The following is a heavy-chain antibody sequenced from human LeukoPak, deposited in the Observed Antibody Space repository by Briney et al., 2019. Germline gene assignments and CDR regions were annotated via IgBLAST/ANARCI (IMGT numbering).Heavy chain of an antibody. CDR2: ISYDGTNE. D-gene: IGHD3-10*01. V-gene: IGHV3-30-3*01. CDR1: GFTFRIYA. Sequence: GGSLRLSCAASGFTFRIYAMHWVRQAPGKGLEWVAVISYDGTNEYYADSVRGRFRISRDNSNNTLYVQMNSLRTESTALYYCAKDLALYMVRGVGAFDVWGQGTMVTVSS. J-gene: IGHJ3*01. CDR3: AKDLALYMVRGVGAFDV.